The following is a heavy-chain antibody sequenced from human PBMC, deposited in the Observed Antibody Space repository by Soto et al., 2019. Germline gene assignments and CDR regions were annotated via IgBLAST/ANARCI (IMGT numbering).Heavy chain of an antibody. D-gene: IGHD3-10*01. Sequence: ETLSLTCAVYGGSFSGYYWSWIRQPPGKGLEWIGEINHSGSTNYNPSLKSRVTISVDTSKNQFSLKLSSVTAADTAVYYCARGYYGSGSYYLNWFDPWGQGTLVTVSS. CDR2: INHSGST. CDR1: GGSFSGYY. CDR3: ARGYYGSGSYYLNWFDP. J-gene: IGHJ5*02. V-gene: IGHV4-34*01.